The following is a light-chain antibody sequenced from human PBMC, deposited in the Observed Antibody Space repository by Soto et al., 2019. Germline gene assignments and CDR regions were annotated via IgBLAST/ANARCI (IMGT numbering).Light chain of an antibody. CDR2: DAS. CDR3: QQYATSPLT. V-gene: IGKV3-20*01. CDR1: QSVLTS. J-gene: IGKJ4*01. Sequence: EIVLTQSPGTLSLSPGERATLSCRASQSVLTSLAWYQQKPGQAPRLLIYDASSRATAIPDRFSGSGSWTDFTLTLSRLETEDFAVDYCQQYATSPLTFGGGTKVEIK.